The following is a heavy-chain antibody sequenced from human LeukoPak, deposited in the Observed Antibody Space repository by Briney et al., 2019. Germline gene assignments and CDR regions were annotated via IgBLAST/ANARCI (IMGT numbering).Heavy chain of an antibody. CDR1: GFTFSSYS. V-gene: IGHV3-21*01. D-gene: IGHD2-2*02. Sequence: GGSLRLSCAASGFTFSSYSMNWVRQAPGKGLEWVSSISSSSSYIYYADSVKGRFTISRDNAKNSLYLQMNSLRAEDTAVYYCARDPRYCSSTSCYSFMNYWGQGTLVTVSS. CDR3: ARDPRYCSSTSCYSFMNY. CDR2: ISSSSSYI. J-gene: IGHJ4*02.